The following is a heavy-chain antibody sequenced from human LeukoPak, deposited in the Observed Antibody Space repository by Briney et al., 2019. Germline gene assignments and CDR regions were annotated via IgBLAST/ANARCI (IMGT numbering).Heavy chain of an antibody. CDR2: ISSSSSTI. V-gene: IGHV3-48*02. CDR3: ARDQEGQIGTWAEMDRFDY. Sequence: GGSLRLSCAASGFTFNSYSMSWVRQAPGKGLEWVSYISSSSSTIYYADSVKGRFTISRDNAKNSPYLQMNSLRDEDTAVYYCARDQEGQIGTWAEMDRFDYWGQGTLVTVSS. D-gene: IGHD1-26*01. CDR1: GFTFNSYS. J-gene: IGHJ4*02.